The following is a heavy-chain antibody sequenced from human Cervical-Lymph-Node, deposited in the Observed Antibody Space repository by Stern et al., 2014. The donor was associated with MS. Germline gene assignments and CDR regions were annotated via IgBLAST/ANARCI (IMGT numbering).Heavy chain of an antibody. J-gene: IGHJ3*01. CDR1: GYTFSEFA. CDR3: RAGSDDFDV. Sequence: QVQLGESGAEVKKPGASVKVSCKASGYTFSEFAISWVRQAPGQGLEWMGWIGTRFGNTNHAQRFQGRLTMTTDTSANTVYMELRILRSDDTAMYYCRAGSDDFDVWGQGTMVTVSS. D-gene: IGHD6-13*01. CDR2: IGTRFGNT. V-gene: IGHV1-18*01.